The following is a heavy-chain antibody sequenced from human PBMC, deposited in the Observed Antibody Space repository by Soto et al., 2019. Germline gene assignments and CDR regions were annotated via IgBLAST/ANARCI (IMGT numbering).Heavy chain of an antibody. CDR1: GGSISSYY. Sequence: TLSLTCTVYGGSISSYYCSWIRQPPGKGLEWIGYIYYSGSTNYNPSLKSRVTISVDTSKNQFSLKLSSVTAADTAVYYCAREGSSSPYFDYWGQGTLVTVSS. CDR3: AREGSSSPYFDY. J-gene: IGHJ4*02. V-gene: IGHV4-59*01. CDR2: IYYSGST. D-gene: IGHD6-6*01.